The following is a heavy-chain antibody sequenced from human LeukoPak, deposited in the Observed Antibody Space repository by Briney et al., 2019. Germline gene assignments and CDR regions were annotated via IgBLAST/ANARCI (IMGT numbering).Heavy chain of an antibody. J-gene: IGHJ4*02. V-gene: IGHV6-1*01. D-gene: IGHD3-9*01. CDR3: AKSPLMYYDILTGYWGQFDY. Sequence: SQTLSLTCDISGDSVSTNRAAWNWIRQSPSRGLEWLGRTYYKSKWYNDYAVSMKSRITINADTSKNQFSLQLNSVTPEDTAVYYCAKSPLMYYDILTGYWGQFDYWGQGILVTVSS. CDR2: TYYKSKWYN. CDR1: GDSVSTNRAA.